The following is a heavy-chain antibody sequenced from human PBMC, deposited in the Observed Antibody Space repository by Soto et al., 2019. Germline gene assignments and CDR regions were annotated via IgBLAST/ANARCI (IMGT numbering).Heavy chain of an antibody. J-gene: IGHJ4*02. CDR1: GFSFRNYA. Sequence: GGSLRLSCAASGFSFRNYAMSWVRQAPGKGLEWISTLTGSSSNIYYADSVKGRFAISRDNSRNTLYLQMNSLTAEDTAVYYCANGRATYGLLTHDYWGQGTLVTV. V-gene: IGHV3-23*01. D-gene: IGHD3-10*01. CDR3: ANGRATYGLLTHDY. CDR2: LTGSSSNI.